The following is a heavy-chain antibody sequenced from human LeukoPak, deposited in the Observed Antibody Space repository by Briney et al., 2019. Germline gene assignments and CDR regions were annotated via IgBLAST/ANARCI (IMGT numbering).Heavy chain of an antibody. J-gene: IGHJ4*02. CDR2: INHRGST. V-gene: IGHV4-34*01. D-gene: IGHD3-22*01. Sequence: PSETLSLTCAVYGGSFSGYYWIWIRQPPGKGLEWIGEINHRGSTNYNPSLKRRVTISVDTSKNQFPLKLSSVTAADTAVYYCARVGDYDSSGYRFDYWGQGTLVTVSS. CDR3: ARVGDYDSSGYRFDY. CDR1: GGSFSGYY.